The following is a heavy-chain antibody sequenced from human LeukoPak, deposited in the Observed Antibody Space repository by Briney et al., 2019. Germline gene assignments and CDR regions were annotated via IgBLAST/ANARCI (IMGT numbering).Heavy chain of an antibody. CDR3: AHSWCGGSCYTPVLGFDY. D-gene: IGHD2-15*01. CDR2: IYWDDDK. CDR1: GFSLSTSGVG. V-gene: IGHV2-5*02. Sequence: KESGPTLVNPTQTLTLTCTFSGFSLSTSGVGVGWIRQPPGKALEWLALIYWDDDKRYSPSLKSRLTITKDTSKNQVVLTMTNMDPVDTATYYCAHSWCGGSCYTPVLGFDYWGQGTLVTVSS. J-gene: IGHJ4*02.